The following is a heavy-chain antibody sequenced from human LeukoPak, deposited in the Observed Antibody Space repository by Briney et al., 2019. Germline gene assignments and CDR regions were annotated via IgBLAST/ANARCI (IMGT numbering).Heavy chain of an antibody. CDR2: IWYDGSNK. CDR1: GFTFSSYG. Sequence: GRSLRLSCAASGFTFSSYGMHWVRQAPGKGLEWVAVIWYDGSNKYYADSVKGRFTISRDNSKNTLYLQMNSLRAEDTAVYYCAKDRQWHNKPRNYMDVWGKGTTVTVSS. J-gene: IGHJ6*03. CDR3: AKDRQWHNKPRNYMDV. V-gene: IGHV3-33*06. D-gene: IGHD6-19*01.